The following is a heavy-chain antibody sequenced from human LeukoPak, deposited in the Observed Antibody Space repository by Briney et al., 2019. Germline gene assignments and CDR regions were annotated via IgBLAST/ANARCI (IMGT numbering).Heavy chain of an antibody. CDR1: GFTFRSYS. CDR2: ISSSSSTI. D-gene: IGHD2-2*01. Sequence: GGSLRLSCAASGFTFRSYSMNWVRQAPGKGLEWVSYISSSSSTIYYADSVKGRFTISRDNAKNSLYLQMNSLRAEDTAVYYCDLHCSSSSCYLYGMDVWGQGTTVTVSS. CDR3: DLHCSSSSCYLYGMDV. V-gene: IGHV3-48*04. J-gene: IGHJ6*02.